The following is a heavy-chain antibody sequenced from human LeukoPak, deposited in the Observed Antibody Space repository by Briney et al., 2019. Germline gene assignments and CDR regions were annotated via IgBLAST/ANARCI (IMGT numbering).Heavy chain of an antibody. CDR1: GGSISSYY. Sequence: SETLSLTCTVSGGSISSYYWSWIRQPPGKGLEWIGYIYYSGSTNYNPSLKSRVTISVDTSKNQFSLKLSSVTAADTAVYYCARHSGGDFLFDYWGQGTLVTISS. J-gene: IGHJ4*02. D-gene: IGHD3-10*01. CDR3: ARHSGGDFLFDY. CDR2: IYYSGST. V-gene: IGHV4-59*08.